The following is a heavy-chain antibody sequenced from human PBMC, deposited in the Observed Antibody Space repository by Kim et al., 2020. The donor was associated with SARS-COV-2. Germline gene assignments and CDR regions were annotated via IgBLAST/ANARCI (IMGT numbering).Heavy chain of an antibody. J-gene: IGHJ4*02. CDR2: ISWNSGTI. V-gene: IGHV3-9*01. CDR3: AKGLERGYSFGRDY. CDR1: GFTFNDYA. Sequence: GGSLRLSCAASGFTFNDYAMHWVRQAPGKGLEWVSGISWNSGTIGYADSVKGRFIISRDNAKNSLYLQMNNLRTEDTALYYCAKGLERGYSFGRDYWGQGTLVTVS. D-gene: IGHD5-18*01.